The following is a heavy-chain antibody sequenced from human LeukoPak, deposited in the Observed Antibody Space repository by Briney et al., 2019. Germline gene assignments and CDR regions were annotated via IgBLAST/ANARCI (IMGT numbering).Heavy chain of an antibody. J-gene: IGHJ6*03. CDR3: AREPHTVFGVVTPYYYYYYMDV. V-gene: IGHV1-18*01. Sequence: ASVKVSCKASGYTFTNFGISWIRQAPGQGLEWMGWISPYNGNTNYAQKFQGRVTMTTDTSTSTAYMELRSLRSDDTAVYYCAREPHTVFGVVTPYYYYYYMDVWGKGTTVTVSS. CDR2: ISPYNGNT. CDR1: GYTFTNFG. D-gene: IGHD3-3*01.